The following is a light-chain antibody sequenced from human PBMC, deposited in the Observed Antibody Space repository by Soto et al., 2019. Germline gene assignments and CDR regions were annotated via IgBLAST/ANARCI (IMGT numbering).Light chain of an antibody. CDR2: EVR. J-gene: IGLJ1*01. CDR3: SSHTTSSTRV. CDR1: SSDVGAYDF. Sequence: QSALTQPASVSGSPGQSITISCTGTSSDVGAYDFVSWYQQHPDKAPKLMIYEVRNRPSGVSNRFSGSKSVNTATLTISGLQAEDEADYYCSSHTTSSTRVFGTGNKVTVL. V-gene: IGLV2-14*03.